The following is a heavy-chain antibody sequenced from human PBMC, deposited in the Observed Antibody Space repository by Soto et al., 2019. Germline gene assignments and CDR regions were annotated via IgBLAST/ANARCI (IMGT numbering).Heavy chain of an antibody. J-gene: IGHJ4*02. Sequence: SGPTLVNPTQTLTLTCTFSGFSLSTSGMCVSWIRQPPGKALEWLALIDWDDDKYYSTSLKTRLTISKDTSKNQVVLTMTNMDPVDTATYYCARNGGLRRSPYYFDYWGQGTLVTVSS. D-gene: IGHD3-16*01. CDR3: ARNGGLRRSPYYFDY. V-gene: IGHV2-70*01. CDR2: IDWDDDK. CDR1: GFSLSTSGMC.